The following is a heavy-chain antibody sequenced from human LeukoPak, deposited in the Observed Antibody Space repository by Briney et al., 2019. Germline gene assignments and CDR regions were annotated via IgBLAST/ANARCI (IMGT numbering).Heavy chain of an antibody. V-gene: IGHV1-2*04. D-gene: IGHD3-22*01. J-gene: IGHJ4*02. Sequence: ASVKVSCKASGYTFTGYYMHWVRQAPGQGLEWMGWINPNSGGTNYAQKFQGWVTMTRDTSISTAYMELSRLRSDDTAVYYCARRGYDSSGFFDYWGQGTLVTVSS. CDR3: ARRGYDSSGFFDY. CDR1: GYTFTGYY. CDR2: INPNSGGT.